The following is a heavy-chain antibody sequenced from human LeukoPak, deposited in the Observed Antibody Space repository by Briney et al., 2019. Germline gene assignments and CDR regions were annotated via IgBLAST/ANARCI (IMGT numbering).Heavy chain of an antibody. CDR3: AKDRFVAMTYY. D-gene: IGHD5-12*01. J-gene: IGHJ4*02. Sequence: GGSLRLSCAASGFTFSSYAMSWVRRAPGKGLEWVSAISGSGGSTYYADSVKGRFTISRDNSKNTLYLQMNSLRAEDTAVYYCAKDRFVAMTYYWGQGTLVTVSS. CDR2: ISGSGGST. CDR1: GFTFSSYA. V-gene: IGHV3-23*01.